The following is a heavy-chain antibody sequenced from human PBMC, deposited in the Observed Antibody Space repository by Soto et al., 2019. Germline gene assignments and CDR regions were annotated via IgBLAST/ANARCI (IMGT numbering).Heavy chain of an antibody. CDR2: IYYSGST. CDR1: GGSISSYY. Sequence: ETLSLTCTVSGGSISSYYWSWIRQPPGKGLEWIGYIYYSGSTNYNPSLKSRVTISVDTSKNQFSLKLSSVTAADTAVYYCARDMGVPAASDYYYYGLDVWGQGTTVTVSS. J-gene: IGHJ6*02. D-gene: IGHD2-2*01. CDR3: ARDMGVPAASDYYYYGLDV. V-gene: IGHV4-59*01.